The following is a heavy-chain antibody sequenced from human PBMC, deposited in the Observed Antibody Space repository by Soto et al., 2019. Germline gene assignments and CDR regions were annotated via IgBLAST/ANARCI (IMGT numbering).Heavy chain of an antibody. CDR3: GRMNADSYSSDYAMDG. CDR2: IFSDAER. D-gene: IGHD2-15*01. J-gene: IGHJ6*02. CDR1: GFSLTTGRMG. V-gene: IGHV2-26*01. Sequence: QVTLRESGPVLLKPTETLTLTCNVSGFSLTTGRMGGSWIRQPPGKALEWLAHIFSDAERSYRRSLQGRLTVSKVGSGSPVVLTMTNMDPGDTGTYCCGRMNADSYSSDYAMDGWGQGTTVTVSS.